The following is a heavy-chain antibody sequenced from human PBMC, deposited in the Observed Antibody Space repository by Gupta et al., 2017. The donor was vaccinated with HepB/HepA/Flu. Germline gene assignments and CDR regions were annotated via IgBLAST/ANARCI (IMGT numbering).Heavy chain of an antibody. Sequence: QVQLVQSGAEVKKPGSSVKVSCKASGGTFSSYAISWVRQAPGQGLEWMGGIIPIFGTANYAQKFQGRVTITADESTSTAYMELSSLRSEDTAVYYCARGHSEIKSTIISGTLRFDYWGQGTLVTVSS. D-gene: IGHD1-26*01. CDR1: GGTFSSYA. CDR2: IIPIFGTA. J-gene: IGHJ4*02. CDR3: ARGHSEIKSTIISGTLRFDY. V-gene: IGHV1-69*01.